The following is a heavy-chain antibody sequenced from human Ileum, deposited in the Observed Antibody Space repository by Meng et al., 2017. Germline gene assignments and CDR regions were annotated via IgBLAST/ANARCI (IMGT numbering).Heavy chain of an antibody. CDR3: AHSPQGYFDY. CDR1: GFSLATGVVS. J-gene: IGHJ4*02. Sequence: QITLKETAPALVKAIHTLTLTCNFSGFSLATGVVSVAWIRQPPGEALEWLALIYWDDDKRYSPSLKNRLAITKDTSKNQVVLTMTNMDPMDTGTYYCAHSPQGYFDYWGPGTLVTVSS. CDR2: IYWDDDK. V-gene: IGHV2-5*02.